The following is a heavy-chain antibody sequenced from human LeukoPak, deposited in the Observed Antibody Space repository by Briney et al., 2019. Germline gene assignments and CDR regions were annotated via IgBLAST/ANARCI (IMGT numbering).Heavy chain of an antibody. D-gene: IGHD3-22*01. CDR2: IYSGGST. V-gene: IGHV3-53*01. Sequence: GGSLRLSCAASGFTVSSNYMNWVRQAPGKGLEWVSVIYSGGSTYYADSVKGRFTISRDNSKNTLYLQMNTLRAEDTAVYYCARGGRGSAAVVAPRSFDIWGQGTMVTVSS. CDR1: GFTVSSNY. CDR3: ARGGRGSAAVVAPRSFDI. J-gene: IGHJ3*02.